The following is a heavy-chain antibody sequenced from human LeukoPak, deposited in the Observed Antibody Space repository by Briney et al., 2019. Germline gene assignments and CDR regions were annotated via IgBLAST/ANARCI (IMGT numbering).Heavy chain of an antibody. V-gene: IGHV3-30*18. D-gene: IGHD3-22*01. CDR1: GFTFSSYG. J-gene: IGHJ4*02. CDR3: AKDPDNSGYYDD. Sequence: PGGSLRLSCAASGFTFSSYGMHWVRQAPGKGLEWVAVISYDGSNKYYADSVKGRFTISRDNSKNTLYLQMNSLRAEDTAVYYCAKDPDNSGYYDDWGQGTLVTVSS. CDR2: ISYDGSNK.